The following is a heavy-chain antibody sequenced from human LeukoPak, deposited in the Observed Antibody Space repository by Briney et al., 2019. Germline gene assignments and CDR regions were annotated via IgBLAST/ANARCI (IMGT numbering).Heavy chain of an antibody. Sequence: PSKTLSLTCTDSDGSINSYYWSWIRQSPGKGLEWIGYVHYSGSTNYNPSLKSRVTISVDTSKKQVSLKLNSVTAVDTAVYYCARATGTTRNAFDIWGQGTMVTVSS. J-gene: IGHJ3*02. CDR2: VHYSGST. CDR3: ARATGTTRNAFDI. V-gene: IGHV4-59*01. CDR1: DGSINSYY. D-gene: IGHD1-7*01.